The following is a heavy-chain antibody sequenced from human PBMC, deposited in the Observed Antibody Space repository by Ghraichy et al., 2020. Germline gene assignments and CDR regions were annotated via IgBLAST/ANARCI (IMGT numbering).Heavy chain of an antibody. J-gene: IGHJ6*03. CDR2: IYYSGST. V-gene: IGHV4-59*08. D-gene: IGHD2-2*01. CDR3: ARLSPDSYCSSTSCPFYMDV. CDR1: GGSISSYY. Sequence: SETLSLTCTVSGGSISSYYWSWIRQPPGKGLEWIGYIYYSGSTNYNPSLKSRVTISVDTSKNQFSLQLSSVTAADTAVYYCARLSPDSYCSSTSCPFYMDVWGKGTTVTVSS.